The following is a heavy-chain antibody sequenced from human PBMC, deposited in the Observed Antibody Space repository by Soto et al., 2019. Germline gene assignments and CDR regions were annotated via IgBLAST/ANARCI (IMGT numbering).Heavy chain of an antibody. CDR1: GGTFSSYA. J-gene: IGHJ3*02. Sequence: ASVKVSCKASGGTFSSYAISWVRQAPGQGLEWMGGIIPIFGTANYAQKFQGRVTITADESTSTAYMELSSLRSEDTAVYYCARGGTVVVVAATRAFDIWGQGTMVTVSS. V-gene: IGHV1-69*13. CDR2: IIPIFGTA. D-gene: IGHD2-15*01. CDR3: ARGGTVVVVAATRAFDI.